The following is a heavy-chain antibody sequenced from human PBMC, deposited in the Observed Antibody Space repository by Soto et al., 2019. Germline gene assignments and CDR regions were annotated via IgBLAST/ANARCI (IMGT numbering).Heavy chain of an antibody. V-gene: IGHV1-69*01. Sequence: QVQLVQSGAEVKKPGSSVKVSCKASGGTFSSYAISWVRQAPGQGLEWMGGIIPISDTTNYAQKFQGRVTITAHESTNTAYMELSSLRSEDTAVYYCARSQGSSTSLEIYYYYYYGMDVWGQGTTVTVSS. D-gene: IGHD2-2*01. CDR2: IIPISDTT. CDR3: ARSQGSSTSLEIYYYYYYGMDV. J-gene: IGHJ6*02. CDR1: GGTFSSYA.